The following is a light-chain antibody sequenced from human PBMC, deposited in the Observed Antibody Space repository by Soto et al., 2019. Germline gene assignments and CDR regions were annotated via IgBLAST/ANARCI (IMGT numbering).Light chain of an antibody. CDR3: SSYTGGNPSYV. CDR1: SSDVGAYKY. J-gene: IGLJ1*01. Sequence: QSALTQPASVSGSPGQSITISCTGSSSDVGAYKYVSWFQQHPGKAPKLIIYEVTIRPSGVSDRFSGSKSGNTASLTVSGLQAEDEADYYCSSYTGGNPSYVFGTGTKVTVL. V-gene: IGLV2-14*01. CDR2: EVT.